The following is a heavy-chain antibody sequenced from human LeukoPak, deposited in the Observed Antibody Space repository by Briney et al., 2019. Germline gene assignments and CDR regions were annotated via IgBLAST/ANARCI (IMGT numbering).Heavy chain of an antibody. D-gene: IGHD3-9*01. J-gene: IGHJ4*02. CDR2: IWYDGSNK. Sequence: GGSLRPSCAGSGFTFSSYGMHWVRQAPGKGLEWVAVIWYDGSNKYYADSVNGRFTISRDNSKNTLYLQMNSLRAEDTAVYYCAKDLGLLRYFDWLLDYWGQGTLVTVSS. V-gene: IGHV3-33*06. CDR3: AKDLGLLRYFDWLLDY. CDR1: GFTFSSYG.